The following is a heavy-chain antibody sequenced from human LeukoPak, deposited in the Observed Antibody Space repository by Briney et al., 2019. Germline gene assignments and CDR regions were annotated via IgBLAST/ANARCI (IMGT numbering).Heavy chain of an antibody. V-gene: IGHV1-18*04. Sequence: ASLKVSCKASGYAFTSYSMTWVRQAPGQGLEWMGWISAYNSNTNYAQNLQDRVTMATVTSTTTAYMELRSLRSDDTAVYYCARTLGYCSYTSCHTTLDYWGQGTLVTVSS. CDR3: ARTLGYCSYTSCHTTLDY. D-gene: IGHD2-2*01. CDR1: GYAFTSYS. J-gene: IGHJ4*02. CDR2: ISAYNSNT.